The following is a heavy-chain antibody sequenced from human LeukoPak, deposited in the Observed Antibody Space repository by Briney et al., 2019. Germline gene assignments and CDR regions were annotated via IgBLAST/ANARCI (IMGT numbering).Heavy chain of an antibody. Sequence: WASVKVSCKASGYTFTSYYMHWVRQAPGQGLEWMGIINPSGGSTSYAQKFQGRVTMTRDTSTSTVYMELSSLRSEDTAVYYCARGFLALAVAGTPPDYWGQGTLVTVSS. D-gene: IGHD6-19*01. J-gene: IGHJ4*02. CDR2: INPSGGST. CDR3: ARGFLALAVAGTPPDY. V-gene: IGHV1-46*01. CDR1: GYTFTSYY.